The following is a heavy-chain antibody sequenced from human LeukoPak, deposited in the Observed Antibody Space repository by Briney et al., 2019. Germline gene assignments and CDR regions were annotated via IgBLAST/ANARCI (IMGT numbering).Heavy chain of an antibody. V-gene: IGHV1-24*01. CDR3: ATALLKYDSSGYYFANFDY. Sequence: GVSVKVSCKVSGYTLTEVSMHWVRQAPGKGLEWMGGFDPEDGETIYAQKFQGRVTMTEDTSTDTAYMELSSLRSEDTAVYYCATALLKYDSSGYYFANFDYWGQGTLVTVSS. J-gene: IGHJ4*02. CDR1: GYTLTEVS. CDR2: FDPEDGET. D-gene: IGHD3-22*01.